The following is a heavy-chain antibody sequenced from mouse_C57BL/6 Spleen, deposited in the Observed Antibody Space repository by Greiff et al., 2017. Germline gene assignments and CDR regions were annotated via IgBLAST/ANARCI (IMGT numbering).Heavy chain of an antibody. CDR1: GYTFTSYW. CDR2: IYPSDSET. V-gene: IGHV1-61*01. Sequence: VQLQQPGAELVRPGSSVKLSCKASGYTFTSYWMDWVKQRPGQGLEWIGNIYPSDSETHYNQKFKDKATLTVDKSSSTAYMQLSSLTSEDSAVYYCARERALQGYAMDYWGQGTSVTVSS. J-gene: IGHJ4*01. CDR3: ARERALQGYAMDY. D-gene: IGHD1-1*01.